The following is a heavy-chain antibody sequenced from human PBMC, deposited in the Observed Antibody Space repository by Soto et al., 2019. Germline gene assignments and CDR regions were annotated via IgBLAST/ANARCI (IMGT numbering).Heavy chain of an antibody. Sequence: LGGSLRLSCAGNGLTMSTYAMSWVRQAPRKGLEWVSTIAGVDIFYADSVQGRFAISIDNSKNLLFLHMNSLTADDTATYYCAEDHFKGNGIYDGFGVWGQGKTGTFAS. J-gene: IGHJ6*01. CDR2: IAGVDI. CDR1: GLTMSTYA. CDR3: AEDHFKGNGIYDGFGV. D-gene: IGHD1-20*01. V-gene: IGHV3-23*01.